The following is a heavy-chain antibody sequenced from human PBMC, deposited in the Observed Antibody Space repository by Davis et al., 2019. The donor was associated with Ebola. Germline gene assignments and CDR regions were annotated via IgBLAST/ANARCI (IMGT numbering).Heavy chain of an antibody. J-gene: IGHJ6*03. Sequence: SQTLSLTCAVYGGSFSGNFWSWIRQPPGEGLEWIGEVNHSGTTNYNPSLKSRVSISLDTSNNQFSLRLTSVTAADVGVYYCARGFVVVPTAIRGASFYYYMDVWGKGTTVTVSS. CDR3: ARGFVVVPTAIRGASFYYYMDV. CDR2: VNHSGTT. D-gene: IGHD2-2*02. CDR1: GGSFSGNF. V-gene: IGHV4-34*01.